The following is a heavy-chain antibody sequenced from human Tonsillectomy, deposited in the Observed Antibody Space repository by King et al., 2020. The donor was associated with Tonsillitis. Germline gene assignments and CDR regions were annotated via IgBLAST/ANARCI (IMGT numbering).Heavy chain of an antibody. CDR1: GFTFSNYA. V-gene: IGHV3-64*01. J-gene: IGHJ4*02. D-gene: IGHD5-18*01. Sequence: VQLVESGGGLVQPGGSLRLSCAASGFTFSNYALHWVRQAPGKGLEFVSAISSNGGTTYYANSVKGRFTISRDNSKNTLYLQMGSLRAEDMAVYYCGGGYSYGSSDSCGQGTLVTVSS. CDR2: ISSNGGTT. CDR3: GGGYSYGSSDS.